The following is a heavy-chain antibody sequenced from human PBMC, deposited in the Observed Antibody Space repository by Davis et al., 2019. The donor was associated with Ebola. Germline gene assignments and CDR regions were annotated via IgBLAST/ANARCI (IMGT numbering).Heavy chain of an antibody. V-gene: IGHV3-23*01. CDR2: ISGSVGGT. J-gene: IGHJ3*02. Sequence: PGGSLRLSCAASGFTFSSYAMSWVRQAPGKGLEWVSVISGSVGGTYYADSVKGRFTISRDNAKNSLYLQMNSLRAEDTAVYYCARTTGYDSSGNYYADAFDIWGQGTMVTVSS. D-gene: IGHD3-22*01. CDR3: ARTTGYDSSGNYYADAFDI. CDR1: GFTFSSYA.